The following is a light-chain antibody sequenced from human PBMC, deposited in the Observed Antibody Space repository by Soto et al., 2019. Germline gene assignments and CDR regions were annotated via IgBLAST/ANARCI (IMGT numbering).Light chain of an antibody. Sequence: DLQRTPSXSTLSGSVVYIVPITCLASQTISSWLAWYQQKPGKAPKLLIYKAYTLKSGVKSRFSGSGSGTEFTLTIRSLQTDDFENYYCQKYNSYSRTGGQGTTGDLK. V-gene: IGKV1-5*03. CDR1: QTISSW. J-gene: IGKJ1*01. CDR2: KAY. CDR3: QKYNSYSRT.